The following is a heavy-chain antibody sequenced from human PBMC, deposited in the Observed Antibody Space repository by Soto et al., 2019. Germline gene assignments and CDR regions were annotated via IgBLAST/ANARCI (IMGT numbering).Heavy chain of an antibody. CDR2: TYYSAGT. Sequence: QLQLQESGPGLVKPSETLSLTCNVSGGSVGSSSYYWGWIRQAQGKGLEWIVSTYYSAGTYYNPSLKSRVTTSMDASKNQFSLTVTSVTAADTAIYYGARHASRGYSSSWYFEDWGQGTPVTVSS. V-gene: IGHV4-39*01. CDR3: ARHASRGYSSSWYFED. J-gene: IGHJ4*02. CDR1: GGSVGSSSYY. D-gene: IGHD6-13*01.